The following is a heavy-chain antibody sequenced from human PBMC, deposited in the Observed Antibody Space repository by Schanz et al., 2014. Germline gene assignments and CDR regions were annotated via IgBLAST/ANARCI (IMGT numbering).Heavy chain of an antibody. D-gene: IGHD2-2*01. CDR3: ARGGFFDSTSFDS. CDR1: GYTFTSYY. Sequence: QVQLVQSGAEVKKPGASAKVSCKASGYTFTSYYMHWVRQAPGQGLEWMGIINPSSGTTRIAQNFQGRLTVTRDTSTSTVNMELSSLRSEDTAVYYCARGGFFDSTSFDSWGQGTLVTGSS. CDR2: INPSSGTT. V-gene: IGHV1-46*03. J-gene: IGHJ4*02.